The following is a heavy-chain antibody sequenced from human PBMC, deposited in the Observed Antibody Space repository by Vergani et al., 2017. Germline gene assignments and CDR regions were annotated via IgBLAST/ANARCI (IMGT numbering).Heavy chain of an antibody. CDR1: GFTSSYYG. Sequence: QVHLVESGGGVVQPGRSLRLSCVVSGFTSSYYGMHWVRQAPGKGLEWVAVISYDGTQKFYADSVRGRFTISRDISKNTLYLEMNSLSAEDTALYHCVKGHPVFDEWRRGALVSVS. V-gene: IGHV3-30*18. CDR2: ISYDGTQK. J-gene: IGHJ4*02. CDR3: VKGHPVFDE.